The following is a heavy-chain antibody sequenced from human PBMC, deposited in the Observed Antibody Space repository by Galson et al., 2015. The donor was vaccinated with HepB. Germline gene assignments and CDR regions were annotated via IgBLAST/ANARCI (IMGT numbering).Heavy chain of an antibody. Sequence: SLRLSCAGSGFTFSYYSMNWVRQAPGKGLEWVSSISSSGSYIYFADSMKGRFTVSRDNAKNSLYLEMNSLRVEDTAVYYCARLRQQRGGPSHFWGQGTLVTVSS. CDR2: ISSSGSYI. CDR3: ARLRQQRGGPSHF. D-gene: IGHD1-1*01. CDR1: GFTFSYYS. J-gene: IGHJ4*02. V-gene: IGHV3-21*06.